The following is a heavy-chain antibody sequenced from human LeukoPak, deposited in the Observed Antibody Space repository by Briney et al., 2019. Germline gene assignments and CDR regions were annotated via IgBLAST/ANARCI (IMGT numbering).Heavy chain of an antibody. CDR1: GFTFSSYA. D-gene: IGHD3-3*01. CDR3: AKDGGI. Sequence: GGSLRLSCAASGFTFSSYAMHWVRQAPGKGLEWVAVISYDGSNKYYADSVKGRFTISRDNSKNTVYLQMNSLRAEDTGVYYCAKDGGIWGQGTMVTVSS. V-gene: IGHV3-30-3*01. J-gene: IGHJ3*02. CDR2: ISYDGSNK.